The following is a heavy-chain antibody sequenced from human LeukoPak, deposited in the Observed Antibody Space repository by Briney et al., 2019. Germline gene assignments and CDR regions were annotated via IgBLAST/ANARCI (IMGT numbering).Heavy chain of an antibody. D-gene: IGHD2-15*01. V-gene: IGHV4-34*01. Sequence: SETLSLTCAVYGGSFSGYYWSWIRQPPGKGLEWIGGINHSGSTNYNPSLKSRVTISVDTSKNQFSLKLSSVTAADTVVYYCARRGRHCYMDVWGKGTTVTISS. CDR1: GGSFSGYY. CDR3: ARRGRHCYMDV. J-gene: IGHJ6*03. CDR2: INHSGST.